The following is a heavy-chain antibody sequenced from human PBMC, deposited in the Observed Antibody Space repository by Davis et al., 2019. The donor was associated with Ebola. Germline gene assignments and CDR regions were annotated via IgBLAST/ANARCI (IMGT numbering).Heavy chain of an antibody. Sequence: GSLRLSCAASGFTVSSYDMHWVRQVRGKGLEWVSSLGPAGDTFYPDSVKGRFTISRDGAKNSLYLQMNSLRAGDTAVYFCVREVTDYDSPYYYVDVWGQGTAVTVSS. CDR3: VREVTDYDSPYYYVDV. CDR2: LGPAGDT. D-gene: IGHD4-17*01. J-gene: IGHJ6*02. CDR1: GFTVSSYD. V-gene: IGHV3-13*04.